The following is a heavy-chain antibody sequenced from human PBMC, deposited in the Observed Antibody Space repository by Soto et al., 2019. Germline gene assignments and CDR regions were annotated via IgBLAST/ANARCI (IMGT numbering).Heavy chain of an antibody. CDR3: ASGYYYGSGSYYNWFDP. D-gene: IGHD3-10*01. CDR1: GYTFTSYA. J-gene: IGHJ5*02. V-gene: IGHV1-3*01. CDR2: INAGNGNT. Sequence: ASVKVSCKASGYTFTSYAMHWVRQAPGQRLEWMGWINAGNGNTKYSQKFQGRVTITRDTSASTAYMEPSSLRSEDTAVYYCASGYYYGSGSYYNWFDPWGQGTLVTVSS.